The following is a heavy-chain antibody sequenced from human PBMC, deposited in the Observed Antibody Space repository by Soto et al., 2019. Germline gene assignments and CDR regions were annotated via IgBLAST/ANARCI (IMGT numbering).Heavy chain of an antibody. D-gene: IGHD3-3*01. CDR3: ARGNYDFWSGYVNWFDP. J-gene: IGHJ5*02. V-gene: IGHV4-31*03. CDR2: IYYSGST. Sequence: SETLSLTCTVSGGSISSGGYYWSWIRQHPGKGLEWIGYIYYSGSTYYNPSLKSRVTISVDTSKNQFSLKLSSVTAADTAVYYCARGNYDFWSGYVNWFDPWGQGTLVTFSS. CDR1: GGSISSGGYY.